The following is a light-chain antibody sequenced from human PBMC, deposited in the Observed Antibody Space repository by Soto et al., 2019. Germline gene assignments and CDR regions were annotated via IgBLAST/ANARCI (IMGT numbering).Light chain of an antibody. V-gene: IGKV3-20*01. Sequence: ENVLTQSPGTLSVSPGERATLSCRASQSVSRLVWYQQKPGQAPRLLMNDASSRATDTPDRFSGSGSGTDFTLTISRVEPEDFSVYYCQQYAGSLITFGQGTRLEIK. CDR1: QSVSR. J-gene: IGKJ5*01. CDR3: QQYAGSLIT. CDR2: DAS.